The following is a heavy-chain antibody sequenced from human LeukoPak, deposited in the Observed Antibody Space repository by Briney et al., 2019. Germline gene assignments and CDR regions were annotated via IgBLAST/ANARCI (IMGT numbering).Heavy chain of an antibody. D-gene: IGHD3-3*01. J-gene: IGHJ4*02. CDR1: GGSISRSSYY. CDR2: IYYSGST. Sequence: SETLSLTCSVSGGSISRSSYYWGWIRQPPGKGLEWIGSIYYSGSTYYNPSLKSRVTISLDPSKNQFFLKLSSVTAADTAVYYCASRITIFGVVAYFDYWGQGTLVTVSS. V-gene: IGHV4-39*01. CDR3: ASRITIFGVVAYFDY.